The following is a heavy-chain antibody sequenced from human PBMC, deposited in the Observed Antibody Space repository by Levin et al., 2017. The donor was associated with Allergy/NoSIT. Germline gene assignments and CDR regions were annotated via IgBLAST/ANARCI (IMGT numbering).Heavy chain of an antibody. CDR3: AQYTITVSPTY. V-gene: IGHV3-23*01. D-gene: IGHD5/OR15-5a*01. J-gene: IGHJ4*02. CDR1: GFTFTNYA. Sequence: GGSLRLSCAASGFTFTNYAMTWVRQAPGKGLEWVSTIRGDGGSTHYADSVKGRFIISRDNSKNTLSLQMDSLRAEDTALYYCAQYTITVSPTYWGPGTLVTVSS. CDR2: IRGDGGST.